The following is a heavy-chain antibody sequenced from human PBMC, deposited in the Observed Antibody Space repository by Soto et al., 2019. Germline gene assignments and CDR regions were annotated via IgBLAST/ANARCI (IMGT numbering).Heavy chain of an antibody. CDR2: ISAYNGNT. CDR3: ARVIYGDYGRNWFDP. Sequence: GASVKVSCKASGYTFTSYGISWVRQAPGQGLEWMGWISAYNGNTNYAQKLQGRVTMTTDTSTSTAYMELRSLRSDDTAVYYCARVIYGDYGRNWFDPWGQGTLVTVSS. J-gene: IGHJ5*02. D-gene: IGHD4-17*01. V-gene: IGHV1-18*01. CDR1: GYTFTSYG.